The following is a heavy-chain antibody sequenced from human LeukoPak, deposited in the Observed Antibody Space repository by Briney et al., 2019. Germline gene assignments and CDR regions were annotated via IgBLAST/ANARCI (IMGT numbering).Heavy chain of an antibody. J-gene: IGHJ4*02. CDR3: ARQDSGYSFDY. Sequence: PSETLSLTCTVSGVSISSYSWNWIRQPPGKGLEWIGSIYYSGSTYYNPSLKSRVTISVDTSKNQFSLKLSSVTAADTAVYYCARQDSGYSFDYWGQGTLVTVSS. CDR2: IYYSGST. CDR1: GVSISSYS. V-gene: IGHV4-39*01. D-gene: IGHD3-22*01.